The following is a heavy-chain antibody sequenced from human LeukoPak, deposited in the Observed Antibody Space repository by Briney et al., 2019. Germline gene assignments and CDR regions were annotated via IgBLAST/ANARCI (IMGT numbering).Heavy chain of an antibody. CDR2: INPNSGGT. Sequence: EASVKVSCKASGYTFTGYYMHWVRQAPGQGLEWMGWINPNSGGTNYAQKFQGRVTMTRDTSISIAYMELSRLRSDDTAVYYCARGRTAYYDILTGSNWFDPWGQGTLVTVSS. J-gene: IGHJ5*02. CDR3: ARGRTAYYDILTGSNWFDP. D-gene: IGHD3-9*01. V-gene: IGHV1-2*02. CDR1: GYTFTGYY.